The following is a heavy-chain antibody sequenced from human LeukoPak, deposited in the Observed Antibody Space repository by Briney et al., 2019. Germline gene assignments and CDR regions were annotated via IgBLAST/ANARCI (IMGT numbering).Heavy chain of an antibody. J-gene: IGHJ4*02. CDR2: INNDGSST. V-gene: IGHV3-74*01. CDR1: GFTFSSYW. Sequence: GSLRLSCAASGFTFSSYWMHWVRQAPGKGLVWVSRINNDGSSTAYADSVKGRFTISRDNAKNTLFLQINSLRAEDTAVYYCAKLTTWNTHYPIDYWGQGTLVTVSS. D-gene: IGHD4-17*01. CDR3: AKLTTWNTHYPIDY.